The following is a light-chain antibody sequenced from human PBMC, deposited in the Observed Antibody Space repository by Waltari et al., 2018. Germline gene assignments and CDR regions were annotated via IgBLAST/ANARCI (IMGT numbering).Light chain of an antibody. J-gene: IGKJ5*01. V-gene: IGKV1-33*01. Sequence: DIQMTQSPSSLSASVGDRVNITCQASQDISNYLYWYQQKPGKAPNLLIYDASNLESGVPSRFSGSVSETDFTFTITSLQPEDIATYHCQQYANLPHTFGQGTRLEIK. CDR2: DAS. CDR1: QDISNY. CDR3: QQYANLPHT.